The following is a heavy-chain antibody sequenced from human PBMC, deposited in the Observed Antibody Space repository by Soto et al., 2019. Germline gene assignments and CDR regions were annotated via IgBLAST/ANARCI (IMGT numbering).Heavy chain of an antibody. J-gene: IGHJ4*02. CDR2: ISGSGDAT. V-gene: IGHV3-23*01. CDR1: GFTFSNFA. D-gene: IGHD3-9*01. Sequence: EIQVLDSGGGLVQPGGSLRLSCAASGFTFSNFAMTWVRQAPGQGLEWVSTISGSGDATYYADSVKGRVTISRDNSQNTLSIQMISLRGEDSAVYYCAREAGCLLTDYYRDYWGQGTLATVSS. CDR3: AREAGCLLTDYYRDY.